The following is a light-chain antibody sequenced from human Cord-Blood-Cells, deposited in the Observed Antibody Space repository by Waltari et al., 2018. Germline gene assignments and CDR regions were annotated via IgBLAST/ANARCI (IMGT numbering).Light chain of an antibody. Sequence: AIRMTQSPSPFSASTGDRVTISCGASQVISSYLAWYQQKPGKAPKLLIYAASTLQSGVPSWCSSSSAGTVFTLTISLQQYEDFATYYCQRYNSYPLTFGQGTKVEIK. V-gene: IGKV1-8*01. CDR1: QVISSY. CDR2: AAS. CDR3: QRYNSYPLT. J-gene: IGKJ1*01.